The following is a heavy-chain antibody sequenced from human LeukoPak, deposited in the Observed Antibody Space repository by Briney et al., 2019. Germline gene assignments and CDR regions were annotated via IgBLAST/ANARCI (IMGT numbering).Heavy chain of an antibody. CDR1: EFTFSSHS. D-gene: IGHD2-2*01. V-gene: IGHV3-21*01. CDR3: ARSLKVSAALDVFDI. Sequence: GGSLRLSCAASEFTFSSHSMNWVRQAPGKGLEWVSSISRSDGSIYYADSLKGRFTISRDNAKNSLYRQMNSLRAEDTAVYFCARSLKVSAALDVFDIWGQGTMVTVSS. J-gene: IGHJ3*02. CDR2: ISRSDGSI.